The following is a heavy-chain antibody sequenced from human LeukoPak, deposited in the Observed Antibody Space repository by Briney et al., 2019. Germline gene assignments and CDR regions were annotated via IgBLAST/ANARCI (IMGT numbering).Heavy chain of an antibody. J-gene: IGHJ4*02. Sequence: SGGSLRLSCVASGFTFSTYGMSWVRQAPGKGLEWVSAISGSGGSTYYADSVKGRFTISRDNAKNSLYLQMNSLRAEDTAVYYCARDQDNGDAFDYWGQGTLVTVSS. V-gene: IGHV3-23*01. D-gene: IGHD4-17*01. CDR2: ISGSGGST. CDR1: GFTFSTYG. CDR3: ARDQDNGDAFDY.